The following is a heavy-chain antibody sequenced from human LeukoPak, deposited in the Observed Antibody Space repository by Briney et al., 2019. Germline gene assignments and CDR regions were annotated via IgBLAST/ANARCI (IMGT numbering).Heavy chain of an antibody. CDR3: ASYNGSSWYAGDY. CDR1: GGSISSSSYY. Sequence: SETLSLTCTVSGGSISSSSYYWGWIRQPPGKGLEWIGSIYYSGSTYYNPSLKSRVTISVDTSKNQFSLKLSSVTAADTAVYYCASYNGSSWYAGDYWGQGTLVTVSS. D-gene: IGHD6-13*01. CDR2: IYYSGST. J-gene: IGHJ4*02. V-gene: IGHV4-39*07.